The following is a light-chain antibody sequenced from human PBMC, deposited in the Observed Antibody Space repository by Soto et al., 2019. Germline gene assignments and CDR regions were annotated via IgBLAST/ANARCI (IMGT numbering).Light chain of an antibody. CDR3: QQYQFGTSKA. V-gene: IGKV3-20*01. CDR1: QSVRSSS. Sequence: EIVSTQSPGTLSLSPGERATLSCRASQSVRSSSFAWYQQKPGQAPRLLIYAASTRATGIPDRFSGSGSGTNLTPTISRREPEDFAVYYCQQYQFGTSKAFGQGTKVEIK. CDR2: AAS. J-gene: IGKJ1*01.